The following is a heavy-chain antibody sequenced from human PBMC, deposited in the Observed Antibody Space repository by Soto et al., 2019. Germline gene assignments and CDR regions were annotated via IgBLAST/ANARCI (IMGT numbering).Heavy chain of an antibody. CDR2: INPSGGST. V-gene: IGHV1-46*01. J-gene: IGHJ6*02. CDR3: ASQTSDYYGSGSQGKKYYYYYGMDV. D-gene: IGHD3-10*01. CDR1: GYTFTSYY. Sequence: GASVKVSCKASGYTFTSYYMHWVRQAPGQGLEWMGIINPSGGSTSYAQKFQGRVTMTRDTSTSTVYMELSSLRSEDTAVYYCASQTSDYYGSGSQGKKYYYYYGMDVWGQGTTVTVSS.